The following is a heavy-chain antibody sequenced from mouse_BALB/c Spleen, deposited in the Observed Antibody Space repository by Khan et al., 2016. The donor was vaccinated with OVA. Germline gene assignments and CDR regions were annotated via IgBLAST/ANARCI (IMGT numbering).Heavy chain of an antibody. V-gene: IGHV3-2*02. CDR3: ARDGSRYNYAMDY. CDR2: ISYSGST. CDR1: GYSITSDYA. D-gene: IGHD2-3*01. J-gene: IGHJ4*01. Sequence: ESGPGLVKPSQSLSLTCTVTGYSITSDYAWNWIRQFPGNKLEWMGYISYSGSTNYNPSLKSRIPITRDTSKNQFFLQLNSVTTEDTATYYCARDGSRYNYAMDYWGQGTSVTVSS.